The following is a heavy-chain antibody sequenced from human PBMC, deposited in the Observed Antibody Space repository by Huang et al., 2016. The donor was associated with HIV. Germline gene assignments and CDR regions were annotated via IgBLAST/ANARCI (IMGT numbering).Heavy chain of an antibody. CDR2: ISDSGSH. V-gene: IGHV4-34*02. D-gene: IGHD3-22*01. CDR1: GGSFSGHY. J-gene: IGHJ3*02. Sequence: QVQLQQWGAELLKPSETLSLTCAVSGGSFSGHYWTWIRQPPGRGLEWIGEISDSGSHTDNPSLKSRVTISGDTSQSQFSLKLNSVTAADTAIYYCARMFKYDSGGYWGNDAFDIWGQGTMVTVSS. CDR3: ARMFKYDSGGYWGNDAFDI.